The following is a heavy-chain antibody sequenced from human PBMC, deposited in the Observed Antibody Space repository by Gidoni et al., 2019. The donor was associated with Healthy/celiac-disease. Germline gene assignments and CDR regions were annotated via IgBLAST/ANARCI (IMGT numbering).Heavy chain of an antibody. J-gene: IGHJ1*01. CDR2: INPSGGST. CDR1: GYTFTSSY. CDR3: ARDYEGYFQH. V-gene: IGHV1-46*01. D-gene: IGHD5-12*01. Sequence: QVQLVHSGAEVKKPGASVKVSCKASGYTFTSSYMHWVRQAPGQGLEWKGIINPSGGSTSYAQKFQGRVTMTRDTSTSTVYMELSSLRSEDTAVYYCARDYEGYFQHWGQGTLVTVSS.